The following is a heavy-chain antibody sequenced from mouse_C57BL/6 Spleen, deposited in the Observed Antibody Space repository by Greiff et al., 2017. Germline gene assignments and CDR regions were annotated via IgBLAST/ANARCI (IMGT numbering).Heavy chain of an antibody. CDR1: GYTFTSYT. Sequence: VQLQESGAELARPGASVKMSCKASGYTFTSYTMHWVKQRPGQGLEWIGYINPSRGYPKYNLKFKDKATLTADKSSSTAHMQLSSLTSEDAAVYYCARDGGGDYWGQGTSVTVAS. J-gene: IGHJ4*01. D-gene: IGHD1-1*02. CDR2: INPSRGYP. CDR3: ARDGGGDY. V-gene: IGHV1-4*01.